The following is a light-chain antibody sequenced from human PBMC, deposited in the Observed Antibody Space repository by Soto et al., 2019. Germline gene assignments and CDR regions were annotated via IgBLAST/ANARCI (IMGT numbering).Light chain of an antibody. CDR1: QTVAFNY. V-gene: IGKV3-20*01. Sequence: ETVLTQSPGTLSLSPGEGATLSCRASQTVAFNYLGWYQQKPGQPPRLLIEGASNRAAGVPDSFSGSGSRTDFTLTISRLEAEDSAMYYCQQYGASPITFGPGTRVDIQ. CDR2: GAS. CDR3: QQYGASPIT. J-gene: IGKJ3*01.